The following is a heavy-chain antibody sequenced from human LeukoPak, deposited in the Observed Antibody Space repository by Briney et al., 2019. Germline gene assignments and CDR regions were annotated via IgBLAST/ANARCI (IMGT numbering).Heavy chain of an antibody. D-gene: IGHD3-3*01. Sequence: GASVKLSCKASGYTFTSYGMSWVRQAPGQGLEWMGWISAYNGNTNYAQKLQGRVTMTTDTSTSTAYVELRSLRSDDTAVYYCARDFTYDFWSGLGYWGQGALVTVSS. V-gene: IGHV1-18*01. CDR3: ARDFTYDFWSGLGY. CDR2: ISAYNGNT. J-gene: IGHJ4*02. CDR1: GYTFTSYG.